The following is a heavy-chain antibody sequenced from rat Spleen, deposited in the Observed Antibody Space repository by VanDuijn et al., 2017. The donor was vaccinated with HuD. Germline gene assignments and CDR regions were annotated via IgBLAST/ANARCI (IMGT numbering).Heavy chain of an antibody. J-gene: IGHJ4*01. CDR1: GFTFTNYA. CDR2: ISPSGGAS. V-gene: IGHV5-19*01. D-gene: IGHD1-2*01. Sequence: EVQLVESGGGLVQPGRSLKLSCAASGFTFTNYAMHWIRQAPTKGLEWVASISPSGGASYYRDSVKGRFTISRDNAKSTLYLHMNSLRSEGPATYYCTRDSTIAAISHMDAWGQGASVTVSS. CDR3: TRDSTIAAISHMDA.